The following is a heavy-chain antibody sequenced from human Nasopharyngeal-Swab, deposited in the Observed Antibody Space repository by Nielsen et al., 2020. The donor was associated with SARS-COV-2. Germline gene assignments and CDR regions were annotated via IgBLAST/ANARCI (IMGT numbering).Heavy chain of an antibody. CDR1: GFTSSSDW. V-gene: IGHV3-7*01. J-gene: IGHJ6*03. Sequence: GGSLRLSCVASGFTSSSDWMSWVRQAPGKGLEWVANTKQDGSEKYYVDSMKGRFTISRDNAKNSLYLQMNSLRAEDTAVYYCGRVGCYYYYYMDVWGKGTTVTVSS. CDR2: TKQDGSEK. CDR3: GRVGCYYYYYMDV. D-gene: IGHD3-10*01.